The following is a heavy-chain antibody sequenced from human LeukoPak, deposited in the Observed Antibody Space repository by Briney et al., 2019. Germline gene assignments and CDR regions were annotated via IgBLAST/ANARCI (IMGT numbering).Heavy chain of an antibody. CDR1: GFTFSNYW. Sequence: GGSLRLSCAASGFTFSNYWMTWVRQAPGKGLEWVANIKQDGSEKYYVDSVKGRFTISRDNAQKSLYLQMHSLRAEDTAVYYCARDFPLIVVVPAADVGTYYYYYMDVWGKGTTVTVSS. J-gene: IGHJ6*03. CDR3: ARDFPLIVVVPAADVGTYYYYYMDV. CDR2: IKQDGSEK. V-gene: IGHV3-7*01. D-gene: IGHD2-2*01.